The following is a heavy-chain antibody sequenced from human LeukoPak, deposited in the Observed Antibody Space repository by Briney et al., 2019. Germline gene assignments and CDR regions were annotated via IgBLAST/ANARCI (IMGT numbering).Heavy chain of an antibody. CDR1: GDSVSSNSAA. Sequence: SQTLSLTCAISGDSVSSNSAAWNWIRQSPSRGLEWLGRTYYRSKWYNDYAVSVKSRITINPDTSKNQFSLQLNSVTPEDTAVYYCARVLGIAAAGTNWFDLWGQGTLVTVSS. V-gene: IGHV6-1*01. CDR3: ARVLGIAAAGTNWFDL. D-gene: IGHD6-13*01. J-gene: IGHJ5*02. CDR2: TYYRSKWYN.